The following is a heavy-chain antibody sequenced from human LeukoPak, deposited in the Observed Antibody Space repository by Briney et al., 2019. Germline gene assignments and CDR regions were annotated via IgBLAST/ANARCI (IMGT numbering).Heavy chain of an antibody. CDR2: ISAYNGNT. Sequence: ASVKVSCKASGYTFTSYGISWVRQAPGQGLEWMGWISAYNGNTNYAQKLQGRVTMTTDTSTSTAYMELRSLRAEDTAVYYCAKDRRPNSYSSRWLDYWGQGTLVTVSS. J-gene: IGHJ4*02. CDR1: GYTFTSYG. V-gene: IGHV1-18*01. D-gene: IGHD6-13*01. CDR3: AKDRRPNSYSSRWLDY.